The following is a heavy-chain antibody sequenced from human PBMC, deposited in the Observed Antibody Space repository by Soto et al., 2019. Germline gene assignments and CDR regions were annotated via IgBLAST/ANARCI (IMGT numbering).Heavy chain of an antibody. Sequence: GGSLTLSCAASGFKFRNYAIHWVRQAAGKGLEWLEVIWFEGSKKYYADSVKGRFTISRDNSKNTVYLDMNSLTADDSGVFYCARAHTMMILDRFDPWGHGTLVTVSS. CDR2: IWFEGSKK. D-gene: IGHD3-22*01. V-gene: IGHV3-33*01. CDR1: GFKFRNYA. CDR3: ARAHTMMILDRFDP. J-gene: IGHJ5*02.